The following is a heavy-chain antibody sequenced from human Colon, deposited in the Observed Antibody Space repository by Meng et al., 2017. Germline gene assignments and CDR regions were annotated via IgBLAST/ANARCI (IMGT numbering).Heavy chain of an antibody. V-gene: IGHV3-7*01. D-gene: IGHD1-1*01. CDR2: INHDESDK. Sequence: GGSLRLSCAASGFSFSSFWMTWVRQAPGKGLEWVANINHDESDKYYVDSVEGRFTISRDNTKNSVYLQMNSLRAEDTAVYYCARDTTWHNFDYWGQGTLVTGSS. CDR3: ARDTTWHNFDY. CDR1: GFSFSSFW. J-gene: IGHJ4*02.